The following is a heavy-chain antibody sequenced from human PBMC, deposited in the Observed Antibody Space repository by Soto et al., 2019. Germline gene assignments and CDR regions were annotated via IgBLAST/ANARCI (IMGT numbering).Heavy chain of an antibody. J-gene: IGHJ4*02. CDR2: IWYDGSNK. D-gene: IGHD6-19*01. Sequence: PGGSLRLSCAASGFTFCSYGMHWVRQAPGKGLEWVAVIWYDGSNKYYADSVKGRFTISRDNSKNTLYLQMNSLRAEDTAVYYCARDSAPGYSSGWYYLIDYWGQGTLVTVSS. V-gene: IGHV3-33*01. CDR1: GFTFCSYG. CDR3: ARDSAPGYSSGWYYLIDY.